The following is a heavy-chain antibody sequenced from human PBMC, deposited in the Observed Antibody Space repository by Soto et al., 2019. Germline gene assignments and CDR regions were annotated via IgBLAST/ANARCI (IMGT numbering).Heavy chain of an antibody. CDR1: GYTFTSFG. CDR2: ISGYNGNT. V-gene: IGHV1-18*04. D-gene: IGHD3-10*01. Sequence: QVQLVQSGAEVKKPGASVKVSCKASGYTFTSFGVSWVRQAPGQGLEWMGWISGYNGNTNYAQKLQGRVTMTTDTSTRTAYMELRSLISDDTAVYYCARGVKYCYGSGSPYYYGMDVWSQGIAVTVSS. CDR3: ARGVKYCYGSGSPYYYGMDV. J-gene: IGHJ6*02.